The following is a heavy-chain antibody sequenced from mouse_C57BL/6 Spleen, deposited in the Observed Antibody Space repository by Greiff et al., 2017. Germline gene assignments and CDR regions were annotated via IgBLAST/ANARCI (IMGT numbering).Heavy chain of an antibody. CDR1: GYAFTNYL. Sequence: LVESGAELVRPGTSVKVSCKASGYAFTNYLIEWVKQRPGQGLEWIGVINPGSGGTNYNEKFKGKATLTADKSSSTAYMQLSSLTSEDSAVYFCARRGTYGNYYYFDYWGQGTTLTVSS. CDR3: ARRGTYGNYYYFDY. J-gene: IGHJ2*01. CDR2: INPGSGGT. V-gene: IGHV1-54*01. D-gene: IGHD2-1*01.